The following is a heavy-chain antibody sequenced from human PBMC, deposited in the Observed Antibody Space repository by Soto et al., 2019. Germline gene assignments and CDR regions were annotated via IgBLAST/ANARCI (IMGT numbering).Heavy chain of an antibody. Sequence: GWSVRLSCSSSVFTVISYAMHWVRQAPGKGLEYVSGISDNGVSTYYTDSVKGRFTISRDKSKNMLYLQMNSLRAEDTAVYYCVKVGYSGSCSIWGQGTMVTVSS. D-gene: IGHD1-26*01. J-gene: IGHJ3*02. V-gene: IGHV3-64D*06. CDR2: ISDNGVST. CDR1: VFTVISYA. CDR3: VKVGYSGSCSI.